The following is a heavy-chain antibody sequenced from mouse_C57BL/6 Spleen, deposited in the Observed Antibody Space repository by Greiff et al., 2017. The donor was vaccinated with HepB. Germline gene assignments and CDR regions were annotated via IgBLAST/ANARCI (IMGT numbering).Heavy chain of an antibody. V-gene: IGHV5-17*01. CDR2: ISSGSSTI. J-gene: IGHJ2*01. CDR1: GFTFSDYG. Sequence: EVQLVESGGGLVKPGGSLKLSCAASGFTFSDYGMHWVRQAPEKGLEWVAYISSGSSTIYYADTVKGRFTISRDNAKNTLFLQMTSLRSEDTAMYYCARPGNYDYFDYWGQGTTLTVSS. CDR3: ARPGNYDYFDY. D-gene: IGHD2-1*01.